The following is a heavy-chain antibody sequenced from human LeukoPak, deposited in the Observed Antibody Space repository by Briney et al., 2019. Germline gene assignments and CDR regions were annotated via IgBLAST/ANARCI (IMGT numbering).Heavy chain of an antibody. Sequence: PSGTLSLTCAVSGGSISSNAYYWAWIRQPPGKGLEWIGEINHSGSTNYNPSLKSRVTISVDTSKNQFSLKLSSVTAADTAVYYCARGLSGLPIDYWGQGTLVTVSS. D-gene: IGHD4-11*01. CDR3: ARGLSGLPIDY. V-gene: IGHV4-39*07. CDR1: GGSISSNAYY. CDR2: INHSGST. J-gene: IGHJ4*02.